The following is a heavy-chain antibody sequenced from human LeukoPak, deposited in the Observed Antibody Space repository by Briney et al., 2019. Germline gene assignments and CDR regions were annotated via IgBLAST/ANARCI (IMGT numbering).Heavy chain of an antibody. V-gene: IGHV3-7*03. CDR3: AGGNAMDV. J-gene: IGHJ6*04. CDR2: IKKDGSGI. CDR1: GFPFSNSW. Sequence: GGSLRLSCVVSGFPFSNSWMYWVRQAPGKGLEGVANIKKDGSGISYVDSVKGRFIISRDNTRNSLYLQMNSLTVEDTAVYFCAGGNAMDVCSKGSAVTV.